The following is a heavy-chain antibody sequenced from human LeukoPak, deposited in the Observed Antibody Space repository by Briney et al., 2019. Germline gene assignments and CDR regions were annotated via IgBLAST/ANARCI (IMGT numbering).Heavy chain of an antibody. CDR3: ARHSLDSSGYYLYYFDY. J-gene: IGHJ4*02. Sequence: PSETLSLTCTVSGGSISSTSYYWGWIRQPPGKGLEWIGSTYYSGSTYYNPSLKTRVTISVDTSKNQFSLKLSSVTAADTAVHYCARHSLDSSGYYLYYFDYWGQGTLVTVSS. D-gene: IGHD3-22*01. CDR2: TYYSGST. CDR1: GGSISSTSYY. V-gene: IGHV4-39*01.